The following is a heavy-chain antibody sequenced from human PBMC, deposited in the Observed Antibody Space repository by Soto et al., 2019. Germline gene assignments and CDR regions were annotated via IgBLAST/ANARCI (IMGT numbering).Heavy chain of an antibody. J-gene: IGHJ5*02. CDR3: ARDEGLIGPSYNWFDP. CDR2: IIPIFGTA. Sequence: SSVKVSCKASGGTFSSYAISWVRQAPGQGLEWMGGIIPIFGTANYAQKFQGRVTITADESTGTVYMELSSLRSEDTAVYYCARDEGLIGPSYNWFDPWGQGTLVTVSS. D-gene: IGHD3-10*01. V-gene: IGHV1-69*13. CDR1: GGTFSSYA.